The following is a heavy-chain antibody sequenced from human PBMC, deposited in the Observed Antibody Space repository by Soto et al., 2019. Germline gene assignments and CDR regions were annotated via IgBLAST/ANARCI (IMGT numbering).Heavy chain of an antibody. D-gene: IGHD3-3*01. Sequence: PSETLSLTCTVSGGSISSYYWSWIRQPPGKGLEWIGYIYYSGSTNYNPSLKSRITISVDTSKIQFSLKLSSVTAADTAVYYCARNSLSIFGVVIADFDYWGQGTLVTVSS. V-gene: IGHV4-59*01. CDR3: ARNSLSIFGVVIADFDY. J-gene: IGHJ4*02. CDR1: GGSISSYY. CDR2: IYYSGST.